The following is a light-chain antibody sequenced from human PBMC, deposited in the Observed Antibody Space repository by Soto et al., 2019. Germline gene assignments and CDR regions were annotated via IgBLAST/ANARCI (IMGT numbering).Light chain of an antibody. J-gene: IGKJ4*01. CDR2: AAS. CDR1: QSISSY. CDR3: QQSYSTPLLT. V-gene: IGKV1-39*01. Sequence: DIQMTQSPSSLSASVGDRVTITCRASQSISSYLNWYQQKPGKAPKLLIYAASSLQSGVPSRFSGSGSGTDFTLPISSLQPEDFATYYCQQSYSTPLLTFGGGTTVEIK.